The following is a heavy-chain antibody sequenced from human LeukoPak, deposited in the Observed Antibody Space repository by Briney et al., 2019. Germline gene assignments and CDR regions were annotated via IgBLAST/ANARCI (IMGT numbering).Heavy chain of an antibody. J-gene: IGHJ6*02. V-gene: IGHV3-66*01. CDR1: GFTVGNNY. CDR2: LYSRGDP. CDR3: TGYTHKGV. Sequence: WALRLSCTASGFTVGNNYMSWVRQAPGKGLEWVSVLYSRGDPYYADSVKGRFTISRDSSKNTLYLQMNSLRAEDTAVYYCTGYTHKGVWGQGTTVTVSS.